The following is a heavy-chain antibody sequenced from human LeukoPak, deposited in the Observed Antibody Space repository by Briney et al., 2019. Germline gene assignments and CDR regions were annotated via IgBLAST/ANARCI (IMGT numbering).Heavy chain of an antibody. CDR3: ARVLVGDDYGDYGFDY. CDR1: GGTFSSYA. D-gene: IGHD4-17*01. J-gene: IGHJ4*02. CDR2: IIPIFGTA. V-gene: IGHV1-69*06. Sequence: ASVKVSCKASGGTFSSYAISWVRQAPGQGLEWMGGIIPIFGTANYAQKFQGRVTITADKSTGTAYMELSSLRSEDTAVYYCARVLVGDDYGDYGFDYWGQGTLVTVSS.